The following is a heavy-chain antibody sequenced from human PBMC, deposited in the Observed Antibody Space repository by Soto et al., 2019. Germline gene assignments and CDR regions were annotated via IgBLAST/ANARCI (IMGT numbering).Heavy chain of an antibody. CDR3: ARDRAGTRTFPHNTFNL. CDR2: ISILGDST. Sequence: QEQLAESGGGLVKPGGSLRLSCAASGFSFNVYYMTWIRQAPGSGLDWVARISILGDSTYYADSVKGRFTISRDNVKHSLYLQMDTLRAEDSAVYYCARDRAGTRTFPHNTFNLWGQGTTVAVAS. J-gene: IGHJ3*01. CDR1: GFSFNVYY. D-gene: IGHD6-19*01. V-gene: IGHV3-11*01.